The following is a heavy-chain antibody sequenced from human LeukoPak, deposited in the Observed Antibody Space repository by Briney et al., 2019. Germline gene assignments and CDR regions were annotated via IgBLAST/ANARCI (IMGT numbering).Heavy chain of an antibody. Sequence: SVKVSCKASGYTFTDYYMHWVRRAPGQGLEWMGRIIPILGIANYAQKFQGRVTITADKSTSTAYMELSSLRSEDTAVYYCAREMAGYCSSTSCPFDYWGQGTLVTVSS. CDR1: GYTFTDYY. D-gene: IGHD2-2*01. CDR2: IIPILGIA. CDR3: AREMAGYCSSTSCPFDY. J-gene: IGHJ4*02. V-gene: IGHV1-69*04.